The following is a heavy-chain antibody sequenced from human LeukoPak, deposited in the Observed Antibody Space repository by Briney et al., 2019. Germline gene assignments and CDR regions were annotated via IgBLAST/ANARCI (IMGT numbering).Heavy chain of an antibody. J-gene: IGHJ6*02. Sequence: PSETLSLTCAVYGGSFSGYYWSWTRQPPGKGLEWIGEINHSGSTNYNPSLKSRVTISVDTSKNQFSLKLSSVTAADTAVYYCARGPRPRYCSGGSCSYRGYYYGMDVWGQGTTVTVSS. V-gene: IGHV4-34*01. CDR3: ARGPRPRYCSGGSCSYRGYYYGMDV. CDR1: GGSFSGYY. D-gene: IGHD2-15*01. CDR2: INHSGST.